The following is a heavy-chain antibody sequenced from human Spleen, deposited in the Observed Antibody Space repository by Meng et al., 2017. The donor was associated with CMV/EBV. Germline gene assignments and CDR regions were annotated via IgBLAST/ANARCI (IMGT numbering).Heavy chain of an antibody. V-gene: IGHV3-48*03. CDR1: GFTFSSYE. CDR2: ITGSGDII. Sequence: SCKTSGFTFSSYEMNWVRQAPGKGLEWVSYITGSGDIIYYADSVKGRFTISRDNAKNSLYLQMISLRAEDTAVYYCAREGGGLDYGDSPSYYYYGMDVWGQGTTVTVSS. CDR3: AREGGGLDYGDSPSYYYYGMDV. J-gene: IGHJ6*02. D-gene: IGHD4-17*01.